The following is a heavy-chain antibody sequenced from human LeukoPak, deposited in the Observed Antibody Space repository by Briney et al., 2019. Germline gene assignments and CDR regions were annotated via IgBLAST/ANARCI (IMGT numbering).Heavy chain of an antibody. D-gene: IGHD6-13*01. J-gene: IGHJ5*02. CDR2: ISYDGSNK. V-gene: IGHV3-30*18. Sequence: GGSLRLSCAASGFTFSSYGMHWVRQAPGKGLEWVAVISYDGSNKYYAGSVKGRFTISRDNSKNTLYLQMNSLRAEDTAVYYCAKDLGSSWYDFFNWFDPWGQGTLVTVSS. CDR3: AKDLGSSWYDFFNWFDP. CDR1: GFTFSSYG.